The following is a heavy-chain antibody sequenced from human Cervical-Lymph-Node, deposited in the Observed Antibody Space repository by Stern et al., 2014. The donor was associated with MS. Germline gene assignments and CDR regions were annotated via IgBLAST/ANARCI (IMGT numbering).Heavy chain of an antibody. CDR3: ARVGSGSGSHY. V-gene: IGHV1-46*01. CDR1: GYTFTRYY. J-gene: IGHJ4*02. Sequence: QVQLVQSGAEVKKPGASVKVSCKASGYTFTRYYVHWVRQAPGQGLEWMGIINPIGGRTNYTQMFQGRVTMTRDTSTSTVYMEMSSLRSEDTAVYYGARVGSGSGSHYWGQGTLVTVSS. D-gene: IGHD3-10*01. CDR2: INPIGGRT.